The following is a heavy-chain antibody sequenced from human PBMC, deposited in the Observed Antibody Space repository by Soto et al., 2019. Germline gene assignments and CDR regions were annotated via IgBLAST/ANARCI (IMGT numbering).Heavy chain of an antibody. V-gene: IGHV3-23*01. D-gene: IGHD2-2*01. CDR3: ANNIVVVPAPILGANYYYYYMDV. Sequence: GGSLRLSCAASGFTFSSYAMSWVRQAPGKGLEWVSAISGSGGSTYYADSVKGRFTISRDNSKNTLYLQMNSLRAEDTAVYYCANNIVVVPAPILGANYYYYYMDVWGKGTTVTVSS. J-gene: IGHJ6*03. CDR1: GFTFSSYA. CDR2: ISGSGGST.